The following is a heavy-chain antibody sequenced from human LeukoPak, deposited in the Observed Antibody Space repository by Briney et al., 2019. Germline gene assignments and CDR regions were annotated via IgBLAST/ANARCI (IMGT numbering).Heavy chain of an antibody. CDR3: ARVRYCSSTSCPWGANWFDP. Sequence: PSETLSLTCAVYGGSFSGYYWSWIRQPPGKGLEGIGEINHSGSTNYNPSLKSRVTISVATSKNQFSLKLSSVTAADTAVYYCARVRYCSSTSCPWGANWFDPWGQGTLVTVSS. CDR1: GGSFSGYY. V-gene: IGHV4-34*01. CDR2: INHSGST. J-gene: IGHJ5*02. D-gene: IGHD2-2*01.